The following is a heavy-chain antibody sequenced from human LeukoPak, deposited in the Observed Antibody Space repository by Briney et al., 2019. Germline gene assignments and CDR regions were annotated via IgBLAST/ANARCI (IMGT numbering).Heavy chain of an antibody. J-gene: IGHJ4*02. CDR2: INPNSGGT. V-gene: IGHV1-2*02. Sequence: ASVKVSCKASGYTFTGYYMHWVRQAPGQGLEWMGWINPNSGGTNYAQKFQGRVTMTRDTSISTAYMELSSLRSEDTAVYYCARDRPWGYYDSSGYGFDYWGQGTLVTVSS. CDR1: GYTFTGYY. CDR3: ARDRPWGYYDSSGYGFDY. D-gene: IGHD3-22*01.